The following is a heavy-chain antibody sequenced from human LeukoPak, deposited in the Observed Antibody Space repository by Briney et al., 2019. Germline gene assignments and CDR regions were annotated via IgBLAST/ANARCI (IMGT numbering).Heavy chain of an antibody. CDR1: GFTLSSYW. CDR2: IRQDGSEK. V-gene: IGHV3-7*01. J-gene: IGHJ4*02. CDR3: ARVPKRGSFWDY. Sequence: AGGSLRLSCAASGFTLSSYWMSWVRQAPGKGLEWVANIRQDGSEKYYVDSVKGRFTISRDNAKNSLYLQMNSLRAEDTAVYYCARVPKRGSFWDYWGQGTLGTVSS. D-gene: IGHD1-26*01.